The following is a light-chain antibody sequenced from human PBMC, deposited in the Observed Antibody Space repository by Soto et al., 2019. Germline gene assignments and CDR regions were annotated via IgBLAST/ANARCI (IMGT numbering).Light chain of an antibody. CDR3: QQYGRSPPLI. V-gene: IGKV3-20*01. CDR2: AAS. CDR1: QTVSSNY. Sequence: EVVLTQSPGTLSLSPGERATLSCRASQTVSSNYLAWYQQTPGQAPRLLIYAASTRATGIPDRFSGSESGTDFTLTISRLEPEDFAVYYCQQYGRSPPLIFGGGTKVEIK. J-gene: IGKJ4*01.